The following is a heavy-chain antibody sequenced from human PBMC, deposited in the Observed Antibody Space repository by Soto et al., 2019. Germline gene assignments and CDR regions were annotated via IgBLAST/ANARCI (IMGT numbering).Heavy chain of an antibody. CDR1: GYSFTTYG. J-gene: IGHJ5*02. Sequence: GASVKVSCKASGYSFTTYGISWVRQAPGQRLEWMGWINAGNGNTKYSQKFQGRVTITRDTSASTAYMELSSLRSEDTAVYYCARDIPSPWGQGTLVTVSS. CDR3: ARDIPSP. V-gene: IGHV1-3*01. CDR2: INAGNGNT.